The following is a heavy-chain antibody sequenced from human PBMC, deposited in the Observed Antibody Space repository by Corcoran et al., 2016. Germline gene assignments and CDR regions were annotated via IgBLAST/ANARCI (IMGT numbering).Heavy chain of an antibody. CDR3: TTDRRFGSYYYYYGMDV. D-gene: IGHD3-16*01. Sequence: EVQLVESGGGLVKPGGSLRLSCAASGFTFSNAWMNWVRQAPGKGLEWVGRIKSKTDGGTTDYAAPVKGRFTISRDDSKNTLYLQRNSLETEDTAVYYCTTDRRFGSYYYYYGMDVWGQGTTVTVSS. CDR1: GFTFSNAW. V-gene: IGHV3-15*07. CDR2: IKSKTDGGTT. J-gene: IGHJ6*02.